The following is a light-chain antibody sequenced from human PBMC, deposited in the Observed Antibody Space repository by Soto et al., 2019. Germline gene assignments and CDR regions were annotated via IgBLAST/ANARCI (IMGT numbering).Light chain of an antibody. CDR2: DAS. V-gene: IGKV1-33*01. Sequence: DIQMTQSPSSLSASVGDRVTITCQASQDIGNFLNWYQQKPGKAPKLLIYDASNLQTGVPSRFSGSGSGTHFTFTISSLQPEDSAKYYCHQYDNVPQTFGQGTKLEIK. CDR3: HQYDNVPQT. CDR1: QDIGNF. J-gene: IGKJ2*01.